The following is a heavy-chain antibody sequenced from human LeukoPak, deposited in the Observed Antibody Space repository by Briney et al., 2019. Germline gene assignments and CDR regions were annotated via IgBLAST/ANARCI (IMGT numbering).Heavy chain of an antibody. CDR1: GFTFSSYS. J-gene: IGHJ2*01. V-gene: IGHV3-21*06. CDR3: ARESTKGPYLYWYFDL. D-gene: IGHD1/OR15-1a*01. Sequence: GGSLRLSCAASGFTFSSYSMNWVRQAPGKGPDWVSSVSSSSSYIYYGDSMKGRFTISRDNAKNSLYLQMNNLRAEDTAVYYCARESTKGPYLYWYFDLWGRGTLVTVSS. CDR2: VSSSSSYI.